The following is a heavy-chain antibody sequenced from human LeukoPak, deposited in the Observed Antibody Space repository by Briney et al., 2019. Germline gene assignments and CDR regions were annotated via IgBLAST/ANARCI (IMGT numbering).Heavy chain of an antibody. CDR3: ARGQGTYYDFWSGYFNRGSGYYFDY. Sequence: GASVDVTCKASVYTFTSYDINWVRQATGQGLEWMGWMNPNSGNTGYAQKFQGRVTITRNTSISTAYMELSSLRSDDTAVYYCARGQGTYYDFWSGYFNRGSGYYFDYWGQGTLVTVSS. J-gene: IGHJ4*02. D-gene: IGHD3-3*01. CDR1: VYTFTSYD. V-gene: IGHV1-8*03. CDR2: MNPNSGNT.